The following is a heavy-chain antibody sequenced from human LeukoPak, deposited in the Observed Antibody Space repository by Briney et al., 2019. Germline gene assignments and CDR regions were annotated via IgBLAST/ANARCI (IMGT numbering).Heavy chain of an antibody. CDR2: ISSDGKRT. J-gene: IGHJ4*02. Sequence: GGSLRLSCADSGFTFSSYWMHWVRQAPGKGLVWVSHISSDGKRTTYADSVKGRFTISRDNAKNSLYLQMNSLRAEDTAVYYCARDLGYSYGSPFHDWGQGTLVTVSS. D-gene: IGHD5-18*01. CDR3: ARDLGYSYGSPFHD. CDR1: GFTFSSYW. V-gene: IGHV3-74*01.